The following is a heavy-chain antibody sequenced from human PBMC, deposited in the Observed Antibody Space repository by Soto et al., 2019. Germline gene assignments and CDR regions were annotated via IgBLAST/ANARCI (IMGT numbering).Heavy chain of an antibody. CDR1: GGSFSGYY. CDR3: ARALGRPYYYYCGMDV. Sequence: SETLSLTCAVYGGSFSGYYWSWIRQPPGKGLEWIGEINHSGSTNYNPSLKSRVTISVDTSKNQFSLKLSSVTAADTAVYYCARALGRPYYYYCGMDVWGQGTTVTVSS. J-gene: IGHJ6*02. D-gene: IGHD7-27*01. CDR2: INHSGST. V-gene: IGHV4-34*01.